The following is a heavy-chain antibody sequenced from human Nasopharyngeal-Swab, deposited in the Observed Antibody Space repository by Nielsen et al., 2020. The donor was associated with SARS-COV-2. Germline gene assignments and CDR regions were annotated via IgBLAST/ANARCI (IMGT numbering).Heavy chain of an antibody. CDR2: ISGSGGST. J-gene: IGHJ3*02. CDR1: GFTFSSYA. V-gene: IGHV3-23*01. CDR3: AKDSRVTMVRGAFNI. D-gene: IGHD3-10*01. Sequence: GESLKISCAASGFTFSSYAVSWVRQAPGKGLEWVSAISGSGGSTYYADSVKGRFTISRDNSKNTLYLQMNSLRAEDTAVYYCAKDSRVTMVRGAFNIWGQGTMVTVSS.